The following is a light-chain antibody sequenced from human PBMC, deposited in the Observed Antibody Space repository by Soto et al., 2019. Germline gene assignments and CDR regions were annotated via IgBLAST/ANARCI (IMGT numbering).Light chain of an antibody. Sequence: QSVLTQPPSASGTPGQRVTISCSGSNSNIGRNTVNWYQQLPGAAPSLLIYSNNQRPSGVPDRFSGSKSGTSASLAISGLQCEDEADYYCAAWDESPNVPVFGGGTKLTVL. V-gene: IGLV1-44*01. CDR3: AAWDESPNVPV. CDR2: SNN. J-gene: IGLJ3*02. CDR1: NSNIGRNT.